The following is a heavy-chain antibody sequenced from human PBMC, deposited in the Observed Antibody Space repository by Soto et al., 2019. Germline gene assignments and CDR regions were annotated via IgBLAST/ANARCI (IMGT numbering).Heavy chain of an antibody. J-gene: IGHJ5*02. CDR3: ARHPLRAYLFDX. D-gene: IGHD3-16*01. CDR2: IDYSGST. V-gene: IGHV4-39*01. Sequence: PSETLSLTFTVSGGSVSSSNYYWGWIRQPPGKGLELIGRIDYSGSTYYKPSLKSRVTISEDTSTNKFSMKLSSVTDADTAVYYCARHPLRAYLFDXWGQGTLVTVSX. CDR1: GGSVSSSNYY.